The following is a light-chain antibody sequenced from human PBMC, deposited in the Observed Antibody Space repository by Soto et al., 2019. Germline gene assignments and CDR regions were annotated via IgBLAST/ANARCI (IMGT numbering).Light chain of an antibody. V-gene: IGKV3-11*01. CDR1: QSVDAY. CDR2: DAS. CDR3: QQRSNWAPT. J-gene: IGKJ1*01. Sequence: EIVLTQSPVTLSLSPGERATLSCRASQSVDAYLAWYQQRPGQAPRLLIFDASNRATGIPTRFSGGGSGTDFTLTISSLEPEDFAVYYCQQRSNWAPTFGQGTKVEIK.